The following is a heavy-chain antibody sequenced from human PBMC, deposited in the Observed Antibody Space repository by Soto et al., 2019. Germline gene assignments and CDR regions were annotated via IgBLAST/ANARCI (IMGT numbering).Heavy chain of an antibody. CDR2: TYYRSKWYN. CDR3: ARGGYYSDSSGYSHNY. Sequence: SQTLAVTCAISGDSVSSNSAVWNWIRHSPSRGLEWLGRTYYRSKWYNDYAVPVKSRITINPDTSKNQFSRQLNSVTPEDTAVYSCARGGYYSDSSGYSHNYWGQGTLGTSPQ. CDR1: GDSVSSNSAV. J-gene: IGHJ4*02. V-gene: IGHV6-1*01. D-gene: IGHD3-22*01.